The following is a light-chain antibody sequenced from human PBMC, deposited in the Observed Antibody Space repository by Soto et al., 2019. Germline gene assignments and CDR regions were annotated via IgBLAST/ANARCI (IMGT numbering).Light chain of an antibody. J-gene: IGKJ1*01. CDR3: KHYNSYSEA. Sequence: DIQMTQSPSTVSLSLGASATIXCRASQTISSWLAWYQQKPGKAPKLLIYKASTLKSGVPSRFSGSGSGTEFTLTISSLQPDDFATYYCKHYNSYSEAFGQGTKVDIK. CDR2: KAS. V-gene: IGKV1-5*03. CDR1: QTISSW.